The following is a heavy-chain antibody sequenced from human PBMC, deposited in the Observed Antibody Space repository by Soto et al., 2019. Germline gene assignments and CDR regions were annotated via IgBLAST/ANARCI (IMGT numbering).Heavy chain of an antibody. V-gene: IGHV4-4*09. Sequence: SETLSLTCAVYGGSFSGYYWSWIRQPPGRGLEWIGYIYNSGSTNYNPSLKSRATISVDTSKNQFSLTLTSVTAADTAVYYCARFHKYSEANWFDPWGQGTLVTVSS. J-gene: IGHJ5*02. D-gene: IGHD2-15*01. CDR1: GGSFSGYY. CDR2: IYNSGST. CDR3: ARFHKYSEANWFDP.